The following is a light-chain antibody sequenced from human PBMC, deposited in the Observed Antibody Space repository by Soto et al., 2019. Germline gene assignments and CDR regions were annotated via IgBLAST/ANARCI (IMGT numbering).Light chain of an antibody. V-gene: IGKV3-15*01. J-gene: IGKJ1*01. CDR1: QSVSGS. CDR2: GAS. CDR3: QQYNDWPPST. Sequence: EIVMTQSPATRSMSPGERATLSCRASQSVSGSLAWYQQNPGQAPRLLIYGASTRATGIPARFSGSGSGTEFTLTISSRQSEDFAVYYCQQYNDWPPSTFGQGTKVDIK.